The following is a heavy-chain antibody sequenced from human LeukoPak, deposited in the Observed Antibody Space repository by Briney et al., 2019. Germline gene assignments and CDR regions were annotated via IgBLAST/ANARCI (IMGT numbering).Heavy chain of an antibody. Sequence: ASVKVSCKTSGYTFTNYDVSWVRQTPGQGPEWMGWISAYNGNTNYAQKFQGRVTITTDISTSTAYMELRSLRSDDTAVYYCARVGYTYGHRDAFDIWGQGTTVTVSS. CDR2: ISAYNGNT. CDR1: GYTFTNYD. D-gene: IGHD3-10*01. CDR3: ARVGYTYGHRDAFDI. V-gene: IGHV1-18*01. J-gene: IGHJ3*02.